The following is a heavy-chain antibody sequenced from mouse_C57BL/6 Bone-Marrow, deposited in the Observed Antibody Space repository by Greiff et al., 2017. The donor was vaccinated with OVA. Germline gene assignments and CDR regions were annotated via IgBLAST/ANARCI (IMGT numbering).Heavy chain of an antibody. CDR1: GYTFTDYY. CDR2: INPNNGGT. CDR3: ARSGDFPYFDY. J-gene: IGHJ2*01. Sequence: VQLQQSGPELVKPGASVKISCKASGYTFTDYYMNWVKQSHGKSLEWIGDINPNNGGTSYNQKFKGKATLTVDKSSSTAYMELRSLTSEDSAVYYCARSGDFPYFDYWGQGTTLTVSS. V-gene: IGHV1-26*01. D-gene: IGHD3-1*01.